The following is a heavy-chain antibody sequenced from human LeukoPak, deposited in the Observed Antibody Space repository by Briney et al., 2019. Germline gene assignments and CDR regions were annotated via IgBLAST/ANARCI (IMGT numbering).Heavy chain of an antibody. D-gene: IGHD5-12*01. J-gene: IGHJ4*02. V-gene: IGHV4-34*01. Sequence: SETLSLTCAVYGGSFSGYYWSWIRQPPGKGLEWSGEINHSGSTNYNPSLKSRVTISIDTYKNQFSLKLSSVTAADTAVYYCARGWLPRGGIFDYWGQGTLVTVSS. CDR1: GGSFSGYY. CDR3: ARGWLPRGGIFDY. CDR2: INHSGST.